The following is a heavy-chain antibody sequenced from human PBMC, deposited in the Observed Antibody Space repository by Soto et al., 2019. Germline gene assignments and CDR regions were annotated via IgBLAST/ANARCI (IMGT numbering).Heavy chain of an antibody. CDR3: AKSMDYIPMRCPFDY. Sequence: GGSLRLSCAASGFTFSSYAMSWVRQAPGKGLEWVSAISGSGGSTYYADSVKGRFTISRDNSKNTLYLQMNSLRAEDTAVYYCAKSMDYIPMRCPFDYWGQGTLVTVSS. J-gene: IGHJ4*02. CDR2: ISGSGGST. CDR1: GFTFSSYA. D-gene: IGHD2-2*02. V-gene: IGHV3-23*01.